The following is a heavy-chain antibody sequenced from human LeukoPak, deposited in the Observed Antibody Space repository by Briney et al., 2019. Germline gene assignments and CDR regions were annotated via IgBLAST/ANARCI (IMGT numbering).Heavy chain of an antibody. V-gene: IGHV3-74*01. CDR1: GFTFSSYW. CDR3: ARGKAAAAYGMDV. CDR2: INSDGSST. Sequence: PGGSLRLSCAASGFTFSSYWMHWVRQAPGKRLVWVSRINSDGSSTSYADSVKGRFTISRDNAKNTLYLQMNSLRAEDTAVYYCARGKAAAAYGMDVWGQGTTVTVSS. D-gene: IGHD6-13*01. J-gene: IGHJ6*02.